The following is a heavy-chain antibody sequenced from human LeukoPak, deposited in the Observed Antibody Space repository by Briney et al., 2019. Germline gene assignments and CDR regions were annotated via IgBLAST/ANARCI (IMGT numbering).Heavy chain of an antibody. D-gene: IGHD5-12*01. J-gene: IGHJ4*02. CDR2: INPSGGST. V-gene: IGHV1-46*01. CDR3: AREGEIGYDLSDY. CDR1: GYTFTNYY. Sequence: ASVKVHYKASGYTFTNYYMNWVRQAPGQGLEWMGIINPSGGSTSYAQKFQGRVTVTRDTSTSTVYMELSSLRSEDTAMYYCAREGEIGYDLSDYWAQGTLVTVSS.